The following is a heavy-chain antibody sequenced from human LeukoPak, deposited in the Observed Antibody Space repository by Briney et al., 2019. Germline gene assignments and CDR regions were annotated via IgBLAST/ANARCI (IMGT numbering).Heavy chain of an antibody. Sequence: SETLSLTCAVSGGSISSSNWWSWVLHPPGKGLEWIGKIYHSGSTNYNPSLKSRVTISVDKSKNQFSLKLSSVTAADTAVYYCASKGGYQPTSWGQGTLVTVSS. CDR3: ASKGGYQPTS. CDR1: GGSISSSNW. J-gene: IGHJ4*02. D-gene: IGHD2-2*01. V-gene: IGHV4-4*02. CDR2: IYHSGST.